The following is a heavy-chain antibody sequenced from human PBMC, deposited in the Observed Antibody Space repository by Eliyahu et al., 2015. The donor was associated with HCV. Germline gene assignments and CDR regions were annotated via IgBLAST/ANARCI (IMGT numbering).Heavy chain of an antibody. CDR1: GGXISGSNW. Sequence: QVQLQESGPGVVKPSGTLSLTCAVSGGXISGSNWWWGWVRQPPGKGLEWIGEIYHSGNINYNPSLKSGVTISVDTSKNQFSLNVRSVTAADTAIYYCARGREALDYWGQGKLVTVSS. J-gene: IGHJ4*02. V-gene: IGHV4-4*02. CDR3: ARGREALDY. CDR2: IYHSGNI.